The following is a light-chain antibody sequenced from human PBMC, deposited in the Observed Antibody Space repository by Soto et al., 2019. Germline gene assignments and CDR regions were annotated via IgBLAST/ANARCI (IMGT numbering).Light chain of an antibody. CDR1: QSLVYSDGYAY. CDR2: MAS. CDR3: MQGTRWHPT. V-gene: IGKV2-30*01. Sequence: DVVMTQSPLSLPVTLGQPASISCRSSQSLVYSDGYAYLSWFQQRPGQSPSRLIYMASKRDAGVPDLMSGSGSGTDFTLQIYGVEAEGVGVYYCMQGTRWHPTFGRGTRVEIK. J-gene: IGKJ1*01.